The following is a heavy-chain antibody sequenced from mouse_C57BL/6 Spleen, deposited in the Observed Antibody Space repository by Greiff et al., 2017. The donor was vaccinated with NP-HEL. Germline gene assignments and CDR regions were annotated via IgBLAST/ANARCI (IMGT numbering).Heavy chain of an antibody. CDR1: GFTFSDYY. D-gene: IGHD2-2*01. J-gene: IGHJ4*01. V-gene: IGHV5-16*01. CDR2: INYDGSST. CDR3: ARDGGYGMDY. Sequence: DVKLVESEGGLVQPGSSMKLSCTASGFTFSDYYMAWVRQVPEKGLEWVANINYDGSSTYYLDSLKSRFIISRDNAKNILYLQMSSLKSEDTATYYCARDGGYGMDYWGQGTSVTVSS.